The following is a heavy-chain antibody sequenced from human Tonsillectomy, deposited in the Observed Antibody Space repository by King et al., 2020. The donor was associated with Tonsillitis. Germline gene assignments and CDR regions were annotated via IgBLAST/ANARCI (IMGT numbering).Heavy chain of an antibody. CDR2: IYSGGST. J-gene: IGHJ6*02. Sequence: GQLVQSGGGLVQPGGSLRLSCAASGFTVSSNYMCWVRQAPGKGLEWVSVIYSGGSTYYADSVKGRFTISRDNSKNTLYLQMNSLRAEDTAVYYCAREDYYDSSGYLGGMDVWGQGTTVTVSS. CDR1: GFTVSSNY. V-gene: IGHV3-66*01. D-gene: IGHD3-22*01. CDR3: AREDYYDSSGYLGGMDV.